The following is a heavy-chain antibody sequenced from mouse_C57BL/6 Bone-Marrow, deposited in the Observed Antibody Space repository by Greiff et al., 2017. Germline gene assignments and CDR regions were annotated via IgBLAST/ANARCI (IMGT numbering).Heavy chain of an antibody. Sequence: EVQLQQSGGGLVQPGGSLKLSCAASGFTFSDYYMYWVRQTPEKRLEWVAYISNGGGSTYYPDTVKGRFTISRDNAKNTLYLQMSRLKSEDTAMYYCARPLTGGFAYWGQGTLVTVSA. V-gene: IGHV5-12*01. D-gene: IGHD4-1*01. CDR1: GFTFSDYY. CDR3: ARPLTGGFAY. CDR2: ISNGGGST. J-gene: IGHJ3*01.